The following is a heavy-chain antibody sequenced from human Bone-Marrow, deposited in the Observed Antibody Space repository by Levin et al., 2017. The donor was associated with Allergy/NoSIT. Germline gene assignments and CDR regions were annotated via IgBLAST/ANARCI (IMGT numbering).Heavy chain of an antibody. CDR3: AKVILESTGWMYYFDS. D-gene: IGHD6-19*01. CDR2: VTGSGSTT. CDR1: GFTVNNYA. V-gene: IGHV3-23*01. J-gene: IGHJ4*02. Sequence: PGGSLRLSCAASGFTVNNYAMNWVRQAAGKGLEWVSTVTGSGSTTYYADSVKGRFTISRDNSKSTLYLQMNSLRGEDTAVYYCAKVILESTGWMYYFDSWGQGTVVTVSS.